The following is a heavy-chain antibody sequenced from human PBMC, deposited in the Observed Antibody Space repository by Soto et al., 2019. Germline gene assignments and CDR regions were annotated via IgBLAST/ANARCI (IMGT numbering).Heavy chain of an antibody. V-gene: IGHV1-24*01. D-gene: IGHD3-22*01. J-gene: IGHJ4*02. CDR3: ATDRRYYDSSGAYYFDY. Sequence: VKVSCKVSGYTLTELSMHWVRQAPGKGLEWMGGFDPEDGETIYAQKFQGRVTMTEDTSTDTAYMELSSLRSEDTAVYYCATDRRYYDSSGAYYFDYWGQGTLVTVSS. CDR1: GYTLTELS. CDR2: FDPEDGET.